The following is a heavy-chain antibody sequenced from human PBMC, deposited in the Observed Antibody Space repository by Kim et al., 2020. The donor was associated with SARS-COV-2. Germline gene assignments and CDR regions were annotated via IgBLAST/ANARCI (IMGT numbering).Heavy chain of an antibody. D-gene: IGHD3-22*01. J-gene: IGHJ5*02. CDR2: IYYSGST. CDR3: ARDLVVITSGSPENWFDP. Sequence: SETLSLTCTVSGGSISSYYWSWIRQPPGKGLEWIGYIYYSGSTNYNPSLKSRVTISVDTSKNQFSLKLSSVTAADTAVYYCARDLVVITSGSPENWFDPWGQGTLVTVSS. V-gene: IGHV4-59*01. CDR1: GGSISSYY.